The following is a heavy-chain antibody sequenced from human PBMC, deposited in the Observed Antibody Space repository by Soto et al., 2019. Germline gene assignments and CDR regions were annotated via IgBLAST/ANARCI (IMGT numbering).Heavy chain of an antibody. CDR3: ARPWAVGATDAFDI. V-gene: IGHV5-51*01. D-gene: IGHD1-26*01. J-gene: IGHJ3*02. CDR2: IYPDDSDT. Sequence: GESLKISCKGSGYSFPKYWIGWVRQMPGKALEWMGIIYPDDSDTRYSPSFEGQVIISVDKSINTAYLHWIALRASDTAMYYCARPWAVGATDAFDIWGPGTMVTVSS. CDR1: GYSFPKYW.